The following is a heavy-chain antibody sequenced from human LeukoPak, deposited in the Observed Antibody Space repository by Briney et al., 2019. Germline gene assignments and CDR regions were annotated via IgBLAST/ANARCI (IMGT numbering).Heavy chain of an antibody. Sequence: AGGSLRLSCAASGFTFSSYAMHWVRQAPGKGLEYVSAISSNGGSTYYANSVKGRFTISRDNSKNTLYLQMGSLRAEDMAVYYCARDSGQWLVSRPREPYVDYWGQGTLVTVSS. D-gene: IGHD6-19*01. V-gene: IGHV3-64*01. CDR2: ISSNGGST. CDR3: ARDSGQWLVSRPREPYVDY. CDR1: GFTFSSYA. J-gene: IGHJ4*02.